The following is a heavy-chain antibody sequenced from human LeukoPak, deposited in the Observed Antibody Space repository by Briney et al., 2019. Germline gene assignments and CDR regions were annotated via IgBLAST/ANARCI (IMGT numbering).Heavy chain of an antibody. CDR2: IYDSGNT. Sequence: PSETLSLTCSVSGDSIRSNNWGWIRQPPGKGLEWVGNIYDSGNTYYNPPLKSRVTISVDTSKNQFSLKLSSVTAADTAVYHCARSPSGDSGGYLDYWGQGTLVTVAS. J-gene: IGHJ4*02. CDR3: ARSPSGDSGGYLDY. CDR1: GDSIRSNN. V-gene: IGHV4-59*01. D-gene: IGHD2-21*02.